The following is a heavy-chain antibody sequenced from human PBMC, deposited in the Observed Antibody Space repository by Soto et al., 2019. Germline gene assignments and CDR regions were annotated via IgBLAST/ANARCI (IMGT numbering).Heavy chain of an antibody. CDR1: GFTFISLW. CDR3: ARDDRYAFDY. J-gene: IGHJ4*02. D-gene: IGHD5-12*01. CDR2: IKKNGTEK. Sequence: GGSLRLSCAASGFTFISLWMSWVRQDPGKGLEWVSNIKKNGTEKNNVDSVKGRFTISRDNAKNSLYLQMSSLRAEDTAVYYCARDDRYAFDYWGQGTLVTVSS. V-gene: IGHV3-7*01.